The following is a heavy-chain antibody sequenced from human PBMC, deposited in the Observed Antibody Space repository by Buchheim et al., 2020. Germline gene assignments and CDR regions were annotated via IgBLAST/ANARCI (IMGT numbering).Heavy chain of an antibody. CDR3: AKGHHYYGSVYGMDV. V-gene: IGHV3-30*18. CDR2: ISYDGSNK. D-gene: IGHD3-10*01. Sequence: QVQLVESGGGVVQPGRSLRLSCAASGFTFSSYGMHWVRQAPGKGLEWVAVISYDGSNKYYADSVKGRFTISRDNSKNTLYLQMNSLRAEDTAVYYCAKGHHYYGSVYGMDVWGQGTT. CDR1: GFTFSSYG. J-gene: IGHJ6*02.